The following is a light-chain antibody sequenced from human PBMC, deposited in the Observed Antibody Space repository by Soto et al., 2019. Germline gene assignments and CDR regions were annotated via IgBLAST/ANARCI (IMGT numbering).Light chain of an antibody. CDR3: GSYGGSDTVV. CDR2: EVV. CDR1: SSDVAGYNY. V-gene: IGLV2-8*01. J-gene: IGLJ2*01. Sequence: QSALTQPPSASGSPGQSVTISCTGTSSDVAGYNYVSWYQQHPGTAPKLMIYEVVKRPSGIPDRFSGSKSGNTASLTVSGLQAEDEADYYCGSYGGSDTVVLGGGTQLTVL.